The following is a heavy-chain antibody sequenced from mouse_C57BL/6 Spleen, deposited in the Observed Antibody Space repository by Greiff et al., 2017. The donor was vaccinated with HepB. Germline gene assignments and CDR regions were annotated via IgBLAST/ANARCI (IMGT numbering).Heavy chain of an antibody. CDR2: ISYDGSN. CDR3: ARDPFTTVVDRFAY. D-gene: IGHD1-1*01. J-gene: IGHJ3*01. Sequence: DSGPGLVKPSQSLSLTCSVTGYSITSGYYWNWIRQFPGNKLEWMGYISYDGSNNYNPSLKNRISITRDTSKNQFFLKLNSVTTEDTATYYCARDPFTTVVDRFAYWGQGTLVTVSA. CDR1: GYSITSGYY. V-gene: IGHV3-6*01.